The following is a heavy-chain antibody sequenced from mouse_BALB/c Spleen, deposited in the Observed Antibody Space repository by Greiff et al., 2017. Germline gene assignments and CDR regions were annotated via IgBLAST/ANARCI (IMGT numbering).Heavy chain of an antibody. CDR3: RGDGGNFY. Sequence: EVQLQQSGAELVRSGASVKLSCTASGFNIKDYYMHWVKQRPEQGLEWIGWIDPENGDTEYAPKFQGKATMTADTSSNTAYLQLSSLTSEDTAVYYCRGDGGNFYWGQGTTLTVSS. D-gene: IGHD1-1*02. CDR2: IDPENGDT. J-gene: IGHJ2*01. V-gene: IGHV14-4*02. CDR1: GFNIKDYY.